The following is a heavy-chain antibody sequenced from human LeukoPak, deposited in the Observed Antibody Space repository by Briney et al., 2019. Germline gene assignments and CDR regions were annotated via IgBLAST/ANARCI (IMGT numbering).Heavy chain of an antibody. CDR3: ARLIDGLRPFDI. Sequence: SQTLSLTCTVSGGSISSGSYYWRWIRQPAGKGLEWIVRIYTSGSTNYNPSLKSRVTISIDTSKNQFSLKLSSVTAADTAVYYCARLIDGLRPFDIWGQGTMVTVSS. V-gene: IGHV4-61*02. CDR1: GGSISSGSYY. CDR2: IYTSGST. D-gene: IGHD5-24*01. J-gene: IGHJ3*02.